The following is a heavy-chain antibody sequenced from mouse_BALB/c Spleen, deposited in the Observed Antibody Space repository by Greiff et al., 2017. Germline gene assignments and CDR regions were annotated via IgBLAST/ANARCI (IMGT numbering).Heavy chain of an antibody. J-gene: IGHJ3*01. V-gene: IGHV14-4*02. D-gene: IGHD2-4*01. Sequence: VQLKESGAELVRSGASVKLSCTASGFNIKVYYMHWVKQRPEQGLEWIGWIDPENGDTEYAPKFQGKATMTADTSSNTAYLQLSSLTSEDTAVYYCLYYDYDAAWFAYWGQGTLVTVSA. CDR3: LYYDYDAAWFAY. CDR1: GFNIKVYY. CDR2: IDPENGDT.